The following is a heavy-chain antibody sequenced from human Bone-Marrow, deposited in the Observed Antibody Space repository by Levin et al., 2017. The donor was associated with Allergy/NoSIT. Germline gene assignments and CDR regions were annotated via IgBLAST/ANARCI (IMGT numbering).Heavy chain of an antibody. J-gene: IGHJ4*02. D-gene: IGHD3-10*01. CDR3: ATGDYYGSGRHLYYFGH. CDR1: GFTFSIYA. V-gene: IGHV3-30-3*01. CDR2: ISYDGSIQ. Sequence: GGSLRLSCAASGFTFSIYAMHWVRQAPGKGLEWVAVISYDGSIQYYADSVKGRFTISRDNSKNTLYLQMNSLSAEDTAVYYCATGDYYGSGRHLYYFGHWGQGTLVTVSS.